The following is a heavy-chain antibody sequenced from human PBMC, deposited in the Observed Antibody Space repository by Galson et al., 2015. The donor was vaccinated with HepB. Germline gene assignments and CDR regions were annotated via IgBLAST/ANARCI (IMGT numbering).Heavy chain of an antibody. CDR1: GDSVSSNSAA. J-gene: IGHJ4*02. V-gene: IGHV6-1*01. CDR3: ARVTRITMVRGACWLLDY. D-gene: IGHD3-10*01. Sequence: CAISGDSVSSNSAAWNWIRQSPSRGLEWLGRTYYRSKRDNDDAVSVTSRITLNADTSKDQFSLQLNSVTPEDTAVYYCARVTRITMVRGACWLLDYWGQGTLVTVSS. CDR2: TYYRSKRDN.